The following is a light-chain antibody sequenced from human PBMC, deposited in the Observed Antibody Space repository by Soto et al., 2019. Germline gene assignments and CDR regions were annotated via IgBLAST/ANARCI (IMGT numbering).Light chain of an antibody. J-gene: IGKJ1*01. CDR2: GAS. Sequence: DIQMTQSPSSLSASVGDRVTISCRASQTITTYLNWCQQKPGKAPQLLIYGASILQSGVPSRFTGSGSGTDFTLTISSLQPDDFATYHCQQTHSTPWTFGQGTKVDIK. CDR1: QTITTY. CDR3: QQTHSTPWT. V-gene: IGKV1-39*01.